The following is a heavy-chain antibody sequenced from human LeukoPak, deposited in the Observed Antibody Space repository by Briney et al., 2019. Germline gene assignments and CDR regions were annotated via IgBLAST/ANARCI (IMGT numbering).Heavy chain of an antibody. D-gene: IGHD3-22*01. CDR1: GYTFTSYD. V-gene: IGHV1-8*01. J-gene: IGHJ5*02. CDR3: ARGWVYYDGSGYDLDP. CDR2: MNPNSGNT. Sequence: HVASVKVSCKASGYTFTSYDINWVRQATGQGLEWMGWMNPNSGNTGYAQKFQGRVTMTRNTSISTAYMELSSLRSEDTAVYYCARGWVYYDGSGYDLDPWGQGTLVTVSS.